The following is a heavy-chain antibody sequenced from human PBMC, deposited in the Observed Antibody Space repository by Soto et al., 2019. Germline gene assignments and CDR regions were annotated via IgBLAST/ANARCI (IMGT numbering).Heavy chain of an antibody. D-gene: IGHD6-19*01. V-gene: IGHV1-18*01. J-gene: IGHJ4*02. CDR2: INTYNGNT. Sequence: QVQLVQSGAEVKKPGASVKVSCKSSGYPFTTYGISWVRQAPGQGLEWMGWINTYNGNTNYAQKLQGRVTMTTDTSTSTAYMELRGLRSDDTAVYSWAREGASGRGGLDYWGQGTLVTVSS. CDR1: GYPFTTYG. CDR3: AREGASGRGGLDY.